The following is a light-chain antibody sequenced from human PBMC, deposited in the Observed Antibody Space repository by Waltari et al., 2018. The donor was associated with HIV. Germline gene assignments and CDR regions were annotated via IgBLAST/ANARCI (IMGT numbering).Light chain of an antibody. CDR2: EVN. CDR1: RGDVGGYNY. Sequence: ASVSGSPGQSITISCTGTRGDVGGYNYVSWYQQYPGKAPKLIIYEVNNRPSGVSDRFSGSKSGNTASLTISGLQAEDEADYYCSSYTSSSTLDVFGTGTEVTVL. CDR3: SSYTSSSTLDV. V-gene: IGLV2-14*01. J-gene: IGLJ1*01.